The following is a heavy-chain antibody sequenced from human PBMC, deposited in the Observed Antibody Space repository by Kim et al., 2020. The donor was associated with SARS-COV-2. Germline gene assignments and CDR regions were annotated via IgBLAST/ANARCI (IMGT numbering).Heavy chain of an antibody. Sequence: ASVKVSCKASGYTFTDYYIHWVRQAPGQGLEWMGWINPYSGDTNYAQKFQGRVTMTRDTYISTPYVELSSLRSDDTAVYYCARSAHFWSGHYLDLWGQGTLITVSP. D-gene: IGHD3-3*01. V-gene: IGHV1-2*02. J-gene: IGHJ5*02. CDR3: ARSAHFWSGHYLDL. CDR1: GYTFTDYY. CDR2: INPYSGDT.